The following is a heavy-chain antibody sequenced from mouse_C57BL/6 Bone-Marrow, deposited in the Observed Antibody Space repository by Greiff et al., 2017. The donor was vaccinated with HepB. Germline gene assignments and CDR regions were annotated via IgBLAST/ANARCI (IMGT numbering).Heavy chain of an antibody. CDR3: AILLRLFAY. J-gene: IGHJ3*01. Sequence: DVKLVESGPGLVKPSQSLSLTCSVTGYSITSGYYWNWIRQFPGNKLEWMGYISYDGSNNYNPSLKNRISITRDTSKNQFFLKLNSVTTEDTATYYCAILLRLFAYWGQGTLVTVSA. CDR2: ISYDGSN. CDR1: GYSITSGYY. V-gene: IGHV3-6*01. D-gene: IGHD1-1*01.